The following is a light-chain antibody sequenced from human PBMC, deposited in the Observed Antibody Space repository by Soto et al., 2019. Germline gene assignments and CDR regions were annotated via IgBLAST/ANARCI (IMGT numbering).Light chain of an antibody. CDR2: GAS. CDR1: QSVSSN. Sequence: EIVMTQSPATLSVSPGERATLSCRASQSVSSNLAWYQQKPGQAPRLLIYGASTRATGIPARFSGSGSGTEFTLTISSLQSEDFAVYYCLQYNNWWTFGQGT. CDR3: LQYNNWWT. V-gene: IGKV3-15*01. J-gene: IGKJ1*01.